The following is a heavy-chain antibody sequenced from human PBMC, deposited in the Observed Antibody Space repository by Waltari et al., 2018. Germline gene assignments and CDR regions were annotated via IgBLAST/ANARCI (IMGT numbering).Heavy chain of an antibody. CDR2: INHSGST. V-gene: IGHV4-34*01. D-gene: IGHD6-19*01. CDR3: ARHGRHSSGWPRPHYYYYGMDV. CDR1: GGSFSGYY. J-gene: IGHJ6*02. Sequence: QVQLQQWGAGLLKPSETLSLTCAVYGGSFSGYYWSWIRQPPGKGLEWIGEINHSGSTHYNPSLKSRVTISVDTSKNQFSLKLSSVTAADTAVYYCARHGRHSSGWPRPHYYYYGMDVWGQGTTVTVSS.